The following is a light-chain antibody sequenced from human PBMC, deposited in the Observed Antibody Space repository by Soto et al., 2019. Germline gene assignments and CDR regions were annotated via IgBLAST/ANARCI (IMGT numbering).Light chain of an antibody. V-gene: IGKV1-39*01. Sequence: DIQMTQSPSSLSASVGDRVTITCRASQSISSYLNWYQQKPVKAPKLLIYAASSLQSGVPSMFSGSGSGTDFTLTISSLQPEDFATYYCQQSYSTPLTFGGGTKVGIK. CDR1: QSISSY. CDR3: QQSYSTPLT. CDR2: AAS. J-gene: IGKJ4*01.